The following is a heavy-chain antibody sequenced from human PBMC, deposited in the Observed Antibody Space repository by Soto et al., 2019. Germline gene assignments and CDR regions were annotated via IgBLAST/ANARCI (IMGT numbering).Heavy chain of an antibody. Sequence: ASVKVSCKASGYTFTSYDINWVRQATGQGLEWMGWMNPNSGNTGYAQKFQGRVTMTRNTSISTAYMELSSLRSEDTAVYYCARGYTWYYDFWSGYSPYYYYGMDVWEQGTTVTVAS. CDR1: GYTFTSYD. CDR2: MNPNSGNT. V-gene: IGHV1-8*01. CDR3: ARGYTWYYDFWSGYSPYYYYGMDV. J-gene: IGHJ6*01. D-gene: IGHD3-3*01.